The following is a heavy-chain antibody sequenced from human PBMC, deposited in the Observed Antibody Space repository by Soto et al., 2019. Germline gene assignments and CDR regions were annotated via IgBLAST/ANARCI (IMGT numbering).Heavy chain of an antibody. Sequence: EVQLVESGGGLIQPGGSLKLSCAASGFTVGNNYMSWVRQAPGKGLEWVSLIYSTGTTKYADSVKGRFTVSRDNAKNALYFQMSSLRAEDTAVYYCAKDGRGSGSHYNSFGYWGQGTLVTASS. J-gene: IGHJ4*02. V-gene: IGHV3-53*01. CDR2: IYSTGTT. D-gene: IGHD3-10*01. CDR1: GFTVGNNY. CDR3: AKDGRGSGSHYNSFGY.